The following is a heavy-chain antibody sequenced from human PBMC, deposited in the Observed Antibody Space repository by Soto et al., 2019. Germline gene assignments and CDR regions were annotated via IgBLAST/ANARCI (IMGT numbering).Heavy chain of an antibody. CDR3: AKDTVGGYSFWSGYYSGGLDV. CDR1: GFTFDSYA. CDR2: ISGSADGT. Sequence: EVKLLESGGGLAQPGGSLRLSCVGSGFTFDSYAISWVRQAPGERLQWIAAISGSADGTDYAHSVRGRFTISRDNAKKTVHLQMDSLRVEDTAVYFCAKDTVGGYSFWSGYYSGGLDVWRQGTLVSVS. D-gene: IGHD3-3*01. J-gene: IGHJ3*01. V-gene: IGHV3-23*01.